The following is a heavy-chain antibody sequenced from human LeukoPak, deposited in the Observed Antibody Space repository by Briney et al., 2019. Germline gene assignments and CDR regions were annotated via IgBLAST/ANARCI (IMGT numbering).Heavy chain of an antibody. CDR2: IYSSGNT. CDR1: GGSISSYY. D-gene: IGHD2-8*01. Sequence: PSETLSLTCTVSGGSISSYYWSWIRQPPGKGLEWIAYIYSSGNTNYNPSLQSRVTISVDTSKDQFSLKLSSVTAADTAVYYCARREAVTKRYYFDYWGQGTPVTVSS. V-gene: IGHV4-59*01. CDR3: ARREAVTKRYYFDY. J-gene: IGHJ4*02.